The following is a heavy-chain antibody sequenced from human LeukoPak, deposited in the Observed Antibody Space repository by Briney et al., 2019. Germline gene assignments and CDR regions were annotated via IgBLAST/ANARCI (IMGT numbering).Heavy chain of an antibody. CDR2: ISGSGGST. Sequence: GGSLRLSCAASGFTFSDYYMSWVRQAPGKGLEWTSAISGSGGSTYYADSVKGHFTVSRDNAKNSLYLQMNSLRAEDTAIYYCAREDDWNYEDYWGQGTLVTVSS. CDR3: AREDDWNYEDY. D-gene: IGHD1-7*01. V-gene: IGHV3-11*04. J-gene: IGHJ4*02. CDR1: GFTFSDYY.